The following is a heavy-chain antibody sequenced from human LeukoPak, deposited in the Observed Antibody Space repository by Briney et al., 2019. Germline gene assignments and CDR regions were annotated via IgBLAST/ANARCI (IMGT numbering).Heavy chain of an antibody. CDR3: AREDYSNYWFDP. D-gene: IGHD4-11*01. CDR1: GGSISSGSYY. Sequence: SETLCLTCTVSGGSISSGSYYWSWIRQPAGKGLEWIGRIYTSGSTNYNPSLKSRVTISVDTSKNQFSLKLSSVTAADTAVYYCAREDYSNYWFDPWGQGTLVTVSS. CDR2: IYTSGST. J-gene: IGHJ5*02. V-gene: IGHV4-61*02.